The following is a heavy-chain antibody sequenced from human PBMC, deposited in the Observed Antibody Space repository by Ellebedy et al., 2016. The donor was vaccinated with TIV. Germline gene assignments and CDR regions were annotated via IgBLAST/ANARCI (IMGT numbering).Heavy chain of an antibody. CDR2: INAGNGNT. D-gene: IGHD3-10*01. J-gene: IGHJ5*02. Sequence: ASVKVSXXASGYTFTGYYMHWVRQAPGQRLEWMGWINAGNGNTKYSQKFQGRVTITRDTSASTAYMELSSLRSEDTAVYYCARQCRVRLWGVAPFDPWGQGTLVTVSS. V-gene: IGHV1-3*01. CDR1: GYTFTGYY. CDR3: ARQCRVRLWGVAPFDP.